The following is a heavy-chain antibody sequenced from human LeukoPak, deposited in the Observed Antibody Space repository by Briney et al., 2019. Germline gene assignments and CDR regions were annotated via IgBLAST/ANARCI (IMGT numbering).Heavy chain of an antibody. CDR2: ISWNSGSI. V-gene: IGHV3-9*03. D-gene: IGHD6-13*01. Sequence: GGSLRLSCAASGFTFDDYAMHWVRQAPGKGLEWVSGISWNSGSIGYADSVKGRFTISRDNAKNSLYLQMNSLRAEGMALYYCAKGYRAAAGTTDAFDTWGQGTMVTVSS. CDR1: GFTFDDYA. CDR3: AKGYRAAAGTTDAFDT. J-gene: IGHJ3*02.